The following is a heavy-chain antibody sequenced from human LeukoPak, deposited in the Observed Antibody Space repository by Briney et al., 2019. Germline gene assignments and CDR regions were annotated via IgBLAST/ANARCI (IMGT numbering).Heavy chain of an antibody. CDR3: AKTPEAVSVPDY. CDR2: ISYDGSNK. D-gene: IGHD2-2*01. V-gene: IGHV3-30*18. Sequence: GGTLRLSCAASGFTSCSYGMHWVRQAPGKGLEWVAVISYDGSNKYYADSVKGRFTISRDNSKNTLYLQMNSLRAEDTAVYYCAKTPEAVSVPDYWGQGTLVTVSS. CDR1: GFTSCSYG. J-gene: IGHJ4*02.